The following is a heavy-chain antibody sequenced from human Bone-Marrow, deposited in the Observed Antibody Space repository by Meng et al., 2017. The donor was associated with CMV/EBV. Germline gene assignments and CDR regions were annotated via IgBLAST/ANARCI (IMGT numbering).Heavy chain of an antibody. D-gene: IGHD3-3*01. CDR1: GFPFRSYA. Sequence: GESLKISCAASGFPFRSYAMSWVRQAPGKGLEWVSSISSSSSYIYYADSVKGRFTISRDNAKNSLYLQMNSLRAEDTAVYYCARDNNYDFWSAWEYYGMDVWGQGTTVTVSS. CDR3: ARDNNYDFWSAWEYYGMDV. V-gene: IGHV3-21*01. J-gene: IGHJ6*02. CDR2: ISSSSSYI.